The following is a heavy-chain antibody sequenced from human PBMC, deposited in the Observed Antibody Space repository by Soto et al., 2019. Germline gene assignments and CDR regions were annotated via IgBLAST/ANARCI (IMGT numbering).Heavy chain of an antibody. CDR1: GGTFDTYA. D-gene: IGHD3-16*01. Sequence: GASVKVSCKASGGTFDTYAICWVRQAPGQGLEWMGGVIPMFLKPNYAQKFKGRVTITAVKSTNTVYMEMISLMSEDTAVYYCVRGGGEMANPPPYLYWGQGTQVTVSS. CDR3: VRGGGEMANPPPYLY. CDR2: VIPMFLKP. J-gene: IGHJ4*02. V-gene: IGHV1-69*06.